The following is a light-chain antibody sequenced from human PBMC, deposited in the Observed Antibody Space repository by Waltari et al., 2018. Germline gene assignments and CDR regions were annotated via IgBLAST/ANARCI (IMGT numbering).Light chain of an antibody. Sequence: DIVMTQSTDSLAVSLGERATLNCKSSQSVLYSSNNKNYLAWYKQKQGQPPKLLIYWASTRESGVPDRFSGSGSGTDFTLTISSLQAEDVAVYYCQQYYSTPLTFGPGTKVDIK. V-gene: IGKV4-1*01. CDR3: QQYYSTPLT. J-gene: IGKJ3*01. CDR2: WAS. CDR1: QSVLYSSNNKNY.